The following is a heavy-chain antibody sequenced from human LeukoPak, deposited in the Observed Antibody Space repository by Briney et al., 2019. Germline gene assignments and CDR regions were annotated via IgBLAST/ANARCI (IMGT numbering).Heavy chain of an antibody. J-gene: IGHJ3*02. CDR3: ARIKLLYGSGIGDAFDI. CDR2: INWNGGST. V-gene: IGHV3-20*04. D-gene: IGHD3-10*01. Sequence: PGGSLRLSCAASGFTFDDYGMSWVRQAPGKGLEWVSGINWNGGSTGYEDSVKGRFTISRDNAKNSLYLQMNSLRAEDTALYYCARIKLLYGSGIGDAFDIGGQGTMVTVSS. CDR1: GFTFDDYG.